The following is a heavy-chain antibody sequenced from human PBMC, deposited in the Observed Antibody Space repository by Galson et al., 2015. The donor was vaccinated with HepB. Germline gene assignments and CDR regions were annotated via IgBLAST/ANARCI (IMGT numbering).Heavy chain of an antibody. J-gene: IGHJ4*02. CDR1: GYTFTNFD. V-gene: IGHV1-18*01. CDR3: AREGYSITGAGGFFDY. CDR2: TSAYNGNT. D-gene: IGHD1-20*01. Sequence: SVKVSCKASGYTFTNFDITWVRQAPGQGLEWMGWTSAYNGNTNYAQNLQGRVTMTTDTSTSTAYVELRGLTSDDTAVYYCAREGYSITGAGGFFDYWGQGTLVTVSS.